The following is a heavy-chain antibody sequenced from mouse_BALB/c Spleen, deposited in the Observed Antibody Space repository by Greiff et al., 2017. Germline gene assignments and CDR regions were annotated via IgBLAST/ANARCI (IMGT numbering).Heavy chain of an antibody. Sequence: QVQLKQSGPQLVRPGASVKISCKASGYSFTSYWMHWVKQRPGQGLEWIGMIDPSDSETRLNQKFKDKATLTVDKSSSTAYMQLSSPTSEDSAVYYCARDVGDYDVGAMDYWGQGTSVTVSS. CDR1: GYSFTSYW. V-gene: IGHV1S126*01. CDR2: IDPSDSET. J-gene: IGHJ4*01. CDR3: ARDVGDYDVGAMDY. D-gene: IGHD2-4*01.